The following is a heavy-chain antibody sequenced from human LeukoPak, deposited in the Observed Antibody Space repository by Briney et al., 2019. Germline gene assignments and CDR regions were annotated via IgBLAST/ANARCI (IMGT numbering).Heavy chain of an antibody. J-gene: IGHJ4*02. CDR3: ARAGPFCSGGSCYFDS. D-gene: IGHD2-15*01. CDR2: IYYSGST. CDR1: GGSISSYY. Sequence: PSETLSLTCTVSGGSISSYYWSWIRQPPGKGLEWIGYIYYSGSTNYNPSLKSRVTISVDTSKNQFSLKLSSVTAADTAVYYCARAGPFCSGGSCYFDSWGQGTLVTVSS. V-gene: IGHV4-59*08.